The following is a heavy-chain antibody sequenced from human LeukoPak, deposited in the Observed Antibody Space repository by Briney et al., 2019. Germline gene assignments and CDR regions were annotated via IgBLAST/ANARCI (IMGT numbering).Heavy chain of an antibody. CDR3: VRGLGYCTGGTCYALDY. Sequence: GRSLRLSCAASGFTFSSYGMHWVRQAPGKGLEYVSAINNNGGSTYYADSVKGRFTISRDNSKSTLYLQMSSLRAEDTAVYYCVRGLGYCTGGTCYALDYWGQGTLVTVSS. J-gene: IGHJ4*02. CDR2: INNNGGST. D-gene: IGHD2-15*01. V-gene: IGHV3-64D*06. CDR1: GFTFSSYG.